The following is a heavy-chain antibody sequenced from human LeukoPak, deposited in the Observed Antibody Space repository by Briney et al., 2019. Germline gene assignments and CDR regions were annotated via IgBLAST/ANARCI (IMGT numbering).Heavy chain of an antibody. V-gene: IGHV3-30*04. CDR2: ISYDGSNK. CDR3: AKEDY. CDR1: GFTFSSYA. Sequence: GRSLRLSCAASGFTFSSYAMHWVRQAPGKGLEWVAVISYDGSNKYYADSVKGRFTISRDNSKNTLYLQMNSLRAEDTAVYYCAKEDYWGQGTLVTVSS. J-gene: IGHJ4*02.